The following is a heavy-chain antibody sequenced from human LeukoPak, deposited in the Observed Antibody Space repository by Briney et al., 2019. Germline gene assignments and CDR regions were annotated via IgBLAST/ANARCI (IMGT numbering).Heavy chain of an antibody. J-gene: IGHJ4*02. CDR1: GYSISSGYY. CDR3: ARAGRSGYSSSWYNPY. Sequence: SETLSLTCTVSGYSISSGYYWGWIRQPPGKGLEWIGSIYHSGSTYYNPSLKGRVTISVDTSKNQFSLKLSSVTAADTAVYYCARAGRSGYSSSWYNPYWGQGTLVTVSS. CDR2: IYHSGST. D-gene: IGHD6-13*01. V-gene: IGHV4-38-2*02.